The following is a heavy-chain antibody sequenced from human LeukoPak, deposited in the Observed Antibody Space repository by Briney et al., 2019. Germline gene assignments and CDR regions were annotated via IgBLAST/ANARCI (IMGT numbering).Heavy chain of an antibody. CDR1: GASITDSF. D-gene: IGHD1-26*01. Sequence: SETLSLTCTVSGASITDSFWSWLRQSPGKGLEWIAQISYTGNTNYNPSLKGRVTISVDTSKNQFSLRLSSVTAADTAVYYCARDSGSSPTFDYWGQGTLVTVSS. CDR3: ARDSGSSPTFDY. CDR2: ISYTGNT. V-gene: IGHV4-59*01. J-gene: IGHJ4*02.